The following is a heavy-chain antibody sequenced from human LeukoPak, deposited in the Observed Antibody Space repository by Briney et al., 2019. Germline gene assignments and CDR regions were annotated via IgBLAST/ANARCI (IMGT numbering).Heavy chain of an antibody. J-gene: IGHJ4*02. V-gene: IGHV4-59*01. CDR1: GGAISGYY. CDR2: IYYSGSS. Sequence: SETLSLTCTVSGGAISGYYWSWIRQPPGKGLEWIGYIYYSGSSNYNPSLKSRVTTSVDTSKNQFFLKLSSVTAADTAVYYCARVKAVAGYPIDYWGQGTLVTVSS. CDR3: ARVKAVAGYPIDY. D-gene: IGHD6-19*01.